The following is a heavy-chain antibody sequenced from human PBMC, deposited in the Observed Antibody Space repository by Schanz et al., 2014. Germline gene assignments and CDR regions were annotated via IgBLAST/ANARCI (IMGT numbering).Heavy chain of an antibody. Sequence: QVQLVQSGAEVRKPGASVKVSCKASGYTFISYGISWVRQAPGQGLEWLGWISVYHGHTNYAEKVHGRVTMTTDTATSTAYMELRSLISDDTAVYYCVRDAGWAFGDYHGMDVWGQGTSVTVSS. J-gene: IGHJ6*02. CDR1: GYTFISYG. CDR2: ISVYHGHT. V-gene: IGHV1-18*01. CDR3: VRDAGWAFGDYHGMDV. D-gene: IGHD3-10*01.